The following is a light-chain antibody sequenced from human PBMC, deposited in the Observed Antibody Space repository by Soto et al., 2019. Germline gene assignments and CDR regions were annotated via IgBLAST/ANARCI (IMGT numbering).Light chain of an antibody. CDR2: DAS. CDR3: QQYGRSPIT. J-gene: IGKJ5*01. Sequence: IVITQSPASLSVSPGERVTLSCRASQSVSSYLAWYQQKPGQAPRLLIYDASSRATGIPDRFSGSGSATDFTLTISRLEPEDFAVYYCQQYGRSPITFGQGTRLEIK. CDR1: QSVSSY. V-gene: IGKV3-20*01.